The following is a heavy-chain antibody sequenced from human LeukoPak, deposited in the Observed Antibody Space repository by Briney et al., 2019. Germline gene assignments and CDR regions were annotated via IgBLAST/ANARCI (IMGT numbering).Heavy chain of an antibody. J-gene: IGHJ4*02. CDR1: GFSFSSYA. Sequence: GGSLRLSCAASGFSFSSYAMSWVRQAPGKGLEWVSAISGSGGSTYYADSVKGRFTISRDNSKNTLYLQMNSLRAEDTAVYYCAKPLKPAVAAFDYWGQGTLVTVSS. D-gene: IGHD6-19*01. V-gene: IGHV3-23*01. CDR3: AKPLKPAVAAFDY. CDR2: ISGSGGST.